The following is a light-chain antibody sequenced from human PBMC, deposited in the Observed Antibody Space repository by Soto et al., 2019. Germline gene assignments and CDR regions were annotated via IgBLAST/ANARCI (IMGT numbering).Light chain of an antibody. CDR3: ATWDDSPARRVV. Sequence: QSVLAQPPSASGTPGQRVTISCSGSSSNIGTNTVDWYQQLPGTAPKLLLYSNDQRPSGVPDRFSGSKSGTSASLAISGLQSEDEADYYCATWDDSPARRVVFGGGTKVTVL. CDR2: SND. J-gene: IGLJ2*01. V-gene: IGLV1-44*01. CDR1: SSNIGTNT.